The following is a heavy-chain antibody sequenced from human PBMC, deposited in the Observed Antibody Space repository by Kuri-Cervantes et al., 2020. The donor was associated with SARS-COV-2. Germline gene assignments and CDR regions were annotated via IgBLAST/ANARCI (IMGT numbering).Heavy chain of an antibody. D-gene: IGHD6-6*01. CDR3: ARAEAARLYYGMDV. V-gene: IGHV4-30-2*01. CDR1: GGSISSGAYS. J-gene: IGHJ6*02. Sequence: SETLSLTCSVSGGSISSGAYSWPWIRQPPGKGLEWIGYMYHSGRSYYNPSLKSRVTISVDRSKNQFSLNLSSVTAADTAVYYCARAEAARLYYGMDVWGQGTTVTVSS. CDR2: MYHSGRS.